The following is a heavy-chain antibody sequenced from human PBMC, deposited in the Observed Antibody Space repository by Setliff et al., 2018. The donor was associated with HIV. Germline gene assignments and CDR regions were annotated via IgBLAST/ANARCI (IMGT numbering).Heavy chain of an antibody. V-gene: IGHV1-69*05. J-gene: IGHJ4*02. CDR2: IIPIFGTA. CDR3: ARGEIMVRGVIGGYFDY. D-gene: IGHD3-10*01. Sequence: SVKVSCKASGGTFSSYAISWVRRAPGQGLEWMGGIIPIFGTANYAQKFQGRVTITTDESTSTAYMELSSLRSEDTAVYYCARGEIMVRGVIGGYFDYWGQGTLVTVSS. CDR1: GGTFSSYA.